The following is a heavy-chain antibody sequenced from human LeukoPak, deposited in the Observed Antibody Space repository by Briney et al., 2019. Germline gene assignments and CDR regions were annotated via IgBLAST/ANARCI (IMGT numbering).Heavy chain of an antibody. J-gene: IGHJ4*02. CDR1: GGSISGYY. D-gene: IGHD4-23*01. V-gene: IGHV4-59*08. Sequence: SETLSLTCTVSGGSISGYYWSWIRQPPGKGLEWIGYMYYSGSTNYNPSLRSRVTISVDTSKNQFSLTLSSVTAADTAVYYCARRGGHGGSFDYWGQGTLVTVSS. CDR3: ARRGGHGGSFDY. CDR2: MYYSGST.